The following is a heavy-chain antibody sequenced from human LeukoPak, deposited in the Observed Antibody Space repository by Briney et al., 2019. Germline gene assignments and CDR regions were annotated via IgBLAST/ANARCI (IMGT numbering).Heavy chain of an antibody. CDR1: GGSISSSNW. CDR3: ARAAVSGYSDSYYFDY. Sequence: SGTLSLTCAVSGGSISSSNWWSWVRQPPGKGLEGIGEIYHSGSTNYNPSLKSRVTISVDKSKNQFSLKLSSVTAADTAVYYCARAAVSGYSDSYYFDYWGQGTLVTVSS. J-gene: IGHJ4*02. V-gene: IGHV4-4*02. CDR2: IYHSGST. D-gene: IGHD3-3*01.